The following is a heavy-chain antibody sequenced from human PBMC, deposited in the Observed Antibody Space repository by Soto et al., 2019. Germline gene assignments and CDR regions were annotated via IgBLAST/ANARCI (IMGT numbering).Heavy chain of an antibody. V-gene: IGHV3-7*05. J-gene: IGHJ4*02. Sequence: GLSLRLPCGATGFTFSKHWITWVRQAQGKVLEWVASVKQDGSEIYYGDSVKGRFTISRDNAKNSLFLQLNSLRAEDTAMYYCARDPGISSGWYYFDYWGQGTLVTVSS. CDR3: ARDPGISSGWYYFDY. CDR1: GFTFSKHW. CDR2: VKQDGSEI. D-gene: IGHD6-19*01.